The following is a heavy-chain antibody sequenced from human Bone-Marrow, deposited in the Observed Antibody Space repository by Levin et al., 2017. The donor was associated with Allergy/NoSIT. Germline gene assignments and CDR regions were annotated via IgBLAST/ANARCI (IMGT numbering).Heavy chain of an antibody. CDR1: GGSINSGSYY. Sequence: SETLSLTCTVSGGSINSGSYYWSWIRQPAGKGLEWIGRIYTSGSTNYNPSLKSRVTISVDTSKNQFSLKLISVTAADTAVYYCARAREGSSGWVSFDYWGQGTLVTVSS. V-gene: IGHV4-61*02. CDR3: ARAREGSSGWVSFDY. J-gene: IGHJ4*02. D-gene: IGHD6-19*01. CDR2: IYTSGST.